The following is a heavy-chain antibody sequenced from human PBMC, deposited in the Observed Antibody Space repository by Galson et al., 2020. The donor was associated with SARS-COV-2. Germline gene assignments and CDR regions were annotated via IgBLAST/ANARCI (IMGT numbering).Heavy chain of an antibody. Sequence: GGSLRLSCAGSGFTFSNEMNWVRQAPGKGLEWVSYISGSGTNIYYADSVKGRFTISRDNARSSLYLQMTSLRAEDTAVYYCASPYLAAASFFGAFEIWGLGTMVTVSS. D-gene: IGHD2-15*01. V-gene: IGHV3-48*03. CDR2: ISGSGTNI. CDR3: ASPYLAAASFFGAFEI. J-gene: IGHJ3*02. CDR1: GFTFSNE.